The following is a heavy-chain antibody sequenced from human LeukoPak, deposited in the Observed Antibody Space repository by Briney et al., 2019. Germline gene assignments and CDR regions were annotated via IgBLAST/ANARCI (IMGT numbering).Heavy chain of an antibody. CDR2: IYHSGST. CDR1: GDSISSGGYS. D-gene: IGHD6-19*01. J-gene: IGHJ4*02. V-gene: IGHV4-30-2*01. CDR3: ASGAGYSSGTFNY. Sequence: SETLSLTCAVSGDSISSGGYSWSWIRQPPGKGLEWIGYIYHSGSTYYNPSLKSRVTISVDTSKNQFSLKLSSVTAADTAVYYCASGAGYSSGTFNYWGQGTLVTVPS.